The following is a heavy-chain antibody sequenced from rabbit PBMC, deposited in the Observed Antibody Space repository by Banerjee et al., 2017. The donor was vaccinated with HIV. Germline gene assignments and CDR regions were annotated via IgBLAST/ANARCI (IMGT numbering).Heavy chain of an antibody. V-gene: IGHV1S45*01. J-gene: IGHJ4*01. Sequence: QEQLEESGGDLVKPEGSLTLTCTASGFSFSTSYWICWVRQAPGQGLEWITCIYAGGSGDTYYASGAKGRFTISKTSSTTGTRQMTSLTDADTATYFCARHGSSSVWGGDLWGQGPLVTVS. CDR2: IYAGGSGDT. CDR3: ARHGSSSVWGGDL. CDR1: GFSFSTSYW. D-gene: IGHD4-1*01.